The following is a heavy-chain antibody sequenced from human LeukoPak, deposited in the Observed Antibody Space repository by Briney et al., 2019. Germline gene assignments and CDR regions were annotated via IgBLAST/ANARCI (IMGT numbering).Heavy chain of an antibody. CDR2: IYYSGST. CDR1: GGSISGSSYY. V-gene: IGHV4-39*07. CDR3: ARDREQLVPPRRWSNWFDP. D-gene: IGHD6-6*01. J-gene: IGHJ5*02. Sequence: SETLSLTCTVSGGSISGSSYYWGWIRQPPGKGLEWIGSIYYSGSTYYNPSLKSRVTISVDTSKNQFSLKLSSVTAADTAVYYCARDREQLVPPRRWSNWFDPWGQGTLVTVSS.